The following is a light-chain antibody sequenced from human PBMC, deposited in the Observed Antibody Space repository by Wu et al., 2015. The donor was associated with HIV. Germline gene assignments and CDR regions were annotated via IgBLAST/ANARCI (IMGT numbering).Light chain of an antibody. Sequence: AIRLTQSPSSLSASTGDTVNITCQASQHVRSSLAWYRQKPGKVPELLIYATSNLHRGVPSRFSGSGSGTTFTLTINCLHSEDLATFYCQQYDTFPLTFGGDQGGHQT. J-gene: IGKJ4*01. CDR1: QHVRSS. CDR3: QQYDTFPLT. CDR2: ATS. V-gene: IGKV1-8*01.